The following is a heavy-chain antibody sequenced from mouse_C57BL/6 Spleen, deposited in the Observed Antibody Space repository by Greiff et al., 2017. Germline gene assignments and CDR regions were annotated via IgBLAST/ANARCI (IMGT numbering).Heavy chain of an antibody. J-gene: IGHJ1*03. CDR1: GFTFSSYA. CDR2: ISDGGSYT. V-gene: IGHV5-4*01. Sequence: EVMLVESGGGLVKPGGSLKLSCAASGFTFSSYAMSWVRQTPEKRLEWVATISDGGSYTYYPDNVKGRFAISRDNAKNSLYLQMSHLKSEDTAMYYCAREGSYDYHWYVDVWGTGTTVTVSS. CDR3: AREGSYDYHWYVDV. D-gene: IGHD2-4*01.